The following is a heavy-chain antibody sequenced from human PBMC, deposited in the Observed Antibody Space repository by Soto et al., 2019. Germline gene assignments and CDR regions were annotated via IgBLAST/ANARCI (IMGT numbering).Heavy chain of an antibody. CDR3: ARDDYGDYCFDD. J-gene: IGHJ4*02. V-gene: IGHV3-30-3*01. Sequence: PGGSLRLSCAASGFTFSSYDMHWVRQAPGKGLEWVAGISYDGSNKYYAESVKARFTISRDNSKNTLYLQMNSLRPEDTAVYYCARDDYGDYCFDDWGQGTLVTVYS. CDR1: GFTFSSYD. CDR2: ISYDGSNK. D-gene: IGHD4-17*01.